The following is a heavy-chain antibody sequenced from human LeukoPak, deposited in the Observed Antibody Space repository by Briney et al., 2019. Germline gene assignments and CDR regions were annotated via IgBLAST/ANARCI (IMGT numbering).Heavy chain of an antibody. J-gene: IGHJ2*01. V-gene: IGHV4-59*08. Sequence: PSETLSLTCTVSGGSISSYYWSWIRQPPGKGLEWIGYIYYSGSTNYNPSLKSRVTISVDTSKNQFSLKLSSVTAADTAVYYCARAQTNSSWYGYWYFDLWGRGTLVTVSS. D-gene: IGHD6-13*01. CDR1: GGSISSYY. CDR2: IYYSGST. CDR3: ARAQTNSSWYGYWYFDL.